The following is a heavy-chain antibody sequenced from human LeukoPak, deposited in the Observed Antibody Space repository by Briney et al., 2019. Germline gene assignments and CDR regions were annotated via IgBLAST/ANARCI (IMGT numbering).Heavy chain of an antibody. Sequence: PGGSLRLSCAASGFTFSSYAMSWVRQAPGKGLEWVSAISGSGGSTYYADSVKGRFTISRDNSQNTVYLQMYGLRAEDTAVYYCATGFDFWSGNRIVPPHYWGQGTLVTVSS. J-gene: IGHJ4*02. V-gene: IGHV3-23*01. D-gene: IGHD3-3*01. CDR1: GFTFSSYA. CDR2: ISGSGGST. CDR3: ATGFDFWSGNRIVPPHY.